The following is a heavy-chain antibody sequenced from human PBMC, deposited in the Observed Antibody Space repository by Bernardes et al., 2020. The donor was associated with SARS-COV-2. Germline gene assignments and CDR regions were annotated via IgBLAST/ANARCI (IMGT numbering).Heavy chain of an antibody. CDR1: GVSISSADYS. J-gene: IGHJ4*02. CDR3: ARGQDPIHY. V-gene: IGHV4-30-2*01. D-gene: IGHD2-2*02. CDR2: IYHSGGT. Sequence: LSLTCAVSGVSISSADYSWSWIRQPPGKGLEYIGYIYHSGGTYYSPSLKSRLTISVDRSKNQFSLKLSSVTAADTAVYYCARGQDPIHYWGQGTLVTVSS.